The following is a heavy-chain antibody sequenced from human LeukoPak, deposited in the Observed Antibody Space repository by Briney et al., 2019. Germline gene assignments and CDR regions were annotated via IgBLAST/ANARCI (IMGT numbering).Heavy chain of an antibody. CDR2: IYHSGST. D-gene: IGHD4-17*01. Sequence: SETLSLTCTVSGYSISSGYYWGWIRQPPGKGLEWIGSIYHSGSTYYNPSLKSRLTISVDTSKNQFSLKLSSVTAADTAVYYCASSRSPGDYGFDYWGQRTLVTVSS. J-gene: IGHJ4*02. CDR1: GYSISSGYY. V-gene: IGHV4-38-2*02. CDR3: ASSRSPGDYGFDY.